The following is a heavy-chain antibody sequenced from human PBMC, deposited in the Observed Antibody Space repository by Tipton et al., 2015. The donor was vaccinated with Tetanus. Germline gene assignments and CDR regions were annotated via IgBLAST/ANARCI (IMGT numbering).Heavy chain of an antibody. CDR2: TQFSGGT. CDR3: ARDFRGNGDGWYWDY. D-gene: IGHD6-19*01. Sequence: TLSLTCTVSGVSVMSGEYFWSWVRHLPGKGLEAIGNTQFSGGTYYDPSLKSRATISIDMSKNQFSLKLTSVTAADTAVYFCARDFRGNGDGWYWDYWGQGTLATVSS. V-gene: IGHV4-31*03. J-gene: IGHJ4*02. CDR1: GVSVMSGEYF.